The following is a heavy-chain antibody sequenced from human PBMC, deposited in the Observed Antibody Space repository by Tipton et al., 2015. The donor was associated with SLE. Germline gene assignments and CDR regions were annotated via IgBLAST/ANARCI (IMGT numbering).Heavy chain of an antibody. CDR3: ARQNGYCSRGVCYGAAVAGLLDY. D-gene: IGHD2-8*02. CDR1: RGSITSYY. V-gene: IGHV4-59*01. Sequence: LRLSCTVSRGSITSYYWSWIRQPPGKGLEWIAYVHYSGTTNYNPFLRSRVTISIDTSESQFSLNLSSVTAADTAVYYCARQNGYCSRGVCYGAAVAGLLDYWGQGTLVTVSS. CDR2: VHYSGTT. J-gene: IGHJ4*02.